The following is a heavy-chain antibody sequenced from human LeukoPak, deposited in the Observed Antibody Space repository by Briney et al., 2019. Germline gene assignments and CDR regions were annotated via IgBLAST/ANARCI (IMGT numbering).Heavy chain of an antibody. J-gene: IGHJ6*03. Sequence: SVKVSCKASGGTFSSYAISWVRRAPGQGLEWMGGIIPIFGTANYAQKFQGRVTITADESTSTAYMELSSLRSEDTAVYYCARAPSKVVPAAIPTYYYYYMDVWGKGTTVTVSS. CDR3: ARAPSKVVPAAIPTYYYYYMDV. V-gene: IGHV1-69*01. CDR2: IIPIFGTA. CDR1: GGTFSSYA. D-gene: IGHD2-2*02.